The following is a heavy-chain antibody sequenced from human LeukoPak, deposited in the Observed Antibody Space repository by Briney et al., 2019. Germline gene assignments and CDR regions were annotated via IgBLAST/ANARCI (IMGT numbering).Heavy chain of an antibody. CDR3: TKARSASSSSCYNY. D-gene: IGHD2-2*02. Sequence: GGSLRLSCAASGFTFSNYSMTWVRQAPGKGLEWVSSISGSDTSTYYADSVKGRFTISRDNSKNTLELQMDSLRAEDTAVYYCTKARSASSSSCYNYWGQGILVTVSS. V-gene: IGHV3-23*01. CDR2: ISGSDTST. CDR1: GFTFSNYS. J-gene: IGHJ4*02.